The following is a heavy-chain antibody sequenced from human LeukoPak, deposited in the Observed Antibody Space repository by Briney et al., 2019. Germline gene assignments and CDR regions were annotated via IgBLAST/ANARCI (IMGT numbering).Heavy chain of an antibody. Sequence: SETLSLTCTVSGGSVSSGSYYWSWLRQPPGKGLEWIGYVYNSGSTNYSPSLKSRVTISGDTSKNQFSLTLGSVTTADTAKYYCARDPSGYFNYWGPGILVTVSS. D-gene: IGHD3-22*01. V-gene: IGHV4-61*01. J-gene: IGHJ4*02. CDR2: VYNSGST. CDR1: GGSVSSGSYY. CDR3: ARDPSGYFNY.